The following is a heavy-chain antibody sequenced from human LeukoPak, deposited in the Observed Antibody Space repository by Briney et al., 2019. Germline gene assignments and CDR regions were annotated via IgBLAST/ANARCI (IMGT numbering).Heavy chain of an antibody. CDR1: VFTFRSYS. CDR2: ISWGGGST. J-gene: IGHJ4*02. V-gene: IGHV3-23*01. CDR3: AKDYYGSGSYTAFD. D-gene: IGHD3-10*01. Sequence: GGSLRLSCAASVFTFRSYSMSCVREAPGKGRECVPAISWGGGSTYYTDSVKGRLTISRDNSKNTLYLQMNSLRAEDTAVYYCAKDYYGSGSYTAFDWGQGTLVTVSS.